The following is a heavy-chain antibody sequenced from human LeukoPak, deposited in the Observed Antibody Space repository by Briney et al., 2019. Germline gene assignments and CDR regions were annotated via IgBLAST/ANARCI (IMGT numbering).Heavy chain of an antibody. V-gene: IGHV1-18*01. J-gene: IGHJ6*03. CDR3: AREMRYYDFWSGFSRLNYYYYYMDV. CDR1: GYTFTSYG. D-gene: IGHD3-3*01. CDR2: ISAYNGDT. Sequence: ASVKVSCKASGYTFTSYGINWVRQAPGQGLEWMGWISAYNGDTNYAQKLQGRVTMTTDTSTSTAYMELRSLRSDDTAVYYCAREMRYYDFWSGFSRLNYYYYYMDVWGKGTTVTVSS.